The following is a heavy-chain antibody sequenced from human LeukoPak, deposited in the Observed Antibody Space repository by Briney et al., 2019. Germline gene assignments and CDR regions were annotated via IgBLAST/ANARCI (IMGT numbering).Heavy chain of an antibody. Sequence: GESLKISCKASGYSFTSYWIGWVRQMPGKGLEWMGIIYPGDSDTRYSPSFQGQVTISADKSISTAYLQWSSLKASDTAMYYCARGSTSDDYWFDPWGQGTLVTVSS. J-gene: IGHJ5*02. CDR3: ARGSTSDDYWFDP. V-gene: IGHV5-51*01. CDR1: GYSFTSYW. D-gene: IGHD2-2*01. CDR2: IYPGDSDT.